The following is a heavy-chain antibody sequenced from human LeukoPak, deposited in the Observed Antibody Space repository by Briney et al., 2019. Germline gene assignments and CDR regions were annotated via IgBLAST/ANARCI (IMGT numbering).Heavy chain of an antibody. CDR3: ARQSLSDFWSGYYFWFDP. J-gene: IGHJ5*02. CDR1: GGSISSYY. D-gene: IGHD3-3*01. Sequence: SETLSLTCTVSGGSISSYYWSWIRQPPGKGLEWIGYIYYSGSTNYNPSLKSRVTISVDTSKNQFSLKLSSVTAADTDVYYCARQSLSDFWSGYYFWFDPWGQGTLVTVSS. CDR2: IYYSGST. V-gene: IGHV4-59*08.